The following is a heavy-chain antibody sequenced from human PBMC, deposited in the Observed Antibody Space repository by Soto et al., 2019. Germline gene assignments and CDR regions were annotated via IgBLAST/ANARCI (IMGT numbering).Heavy chain of an antibody. J-gene: IGHJ4*02. CDR1: GGSISSYD. D-gene: IGHD3-22*01. CDR2: IYYSGST. Sequence: SETLSLTCTVSGGSISSYDWSWIRQPPGKGLEWIGYIYYSGSTNYNPSLKSRVTISVDTSKNQFSLKLSSVTAADTAVYYCAREVGDYYDSSGSWYFVDYWGQGTLVTVSS. CDR3: AREVGDYYDSSGSWYFVDY. V-gene: IGHV4-59*01.